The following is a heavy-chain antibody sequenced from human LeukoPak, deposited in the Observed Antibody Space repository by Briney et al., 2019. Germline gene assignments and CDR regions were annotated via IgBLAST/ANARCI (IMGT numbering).Heavy chain of an antibody. CDR3: AREHYYDNSGFYRDFDC. CDR2: ISYDGTNK. D-gene: IGHD3-22*01. J-gene: IGHJ4*02. Sequence: GGSLRLSCAASGFIFSTYAMHWVRQAPGKGLEWVALISYDGTNKYYADSMKGRFTISRDNSKNTLYVQMNSLRPEDTAVYYCAREHYYDNSGFYRDFDCWGQGTLVTVSS. V-gene: IGHV3-30-3*01. CDR1: GFIFSTYA.